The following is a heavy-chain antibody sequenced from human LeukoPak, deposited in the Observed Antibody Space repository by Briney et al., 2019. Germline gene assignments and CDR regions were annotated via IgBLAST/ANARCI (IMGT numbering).Heavy chain of an antibody. CDR3: AREQYDILTGYKAFDI. D-gene: IGHD3-9*01. V-gene: IGHV3-7*01. Sequence: GSLRLSCAASGLTFSSYWMSWVRQGPGKGLEWVANIKQDGSEKYYVDSVKGRFTISRDNAKNSLYLQMNSLRAEDTAVYYCAREQYDILTGYKAFDIWGQGTMVTVSS. CDR1: GLTFSSYW. J-gene: IGHJ3*02. CDR2: IKQDGSEK.